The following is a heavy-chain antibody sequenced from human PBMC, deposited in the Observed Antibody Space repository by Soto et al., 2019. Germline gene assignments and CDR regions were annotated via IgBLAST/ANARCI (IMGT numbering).Heavy chain of an antibody. CDR1: RFTFSDYG. V-gene: IGHV3-48*02. CDR3: TRVSRTWEDDY. J-gene: IGHJ4*02. D-gene: IGHD1-26*01. CDR2: ISSGRDTI. Sequence: EVQLVESGGGLAQPGGSLRLSCAASRFTFSDYGVTWVRQAPGKGLEWISYISSGRDTIYYADSVKGRFTISRDDAKETLFLQMNSLRDEDTAVYYCTRVSRTWEDDYWGRGTLVTVSS.